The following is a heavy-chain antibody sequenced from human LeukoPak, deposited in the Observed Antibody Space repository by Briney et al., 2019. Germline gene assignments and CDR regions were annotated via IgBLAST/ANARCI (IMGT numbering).Heavy chain of an antibody. V-gene: IGHV3-21*01. Sequence: PGGSLRLSCTASGFTFSSYSMNWVRQAPGKGLEWVSSISSSSSYIYYADSVKGRFTISRDNAKNSLYLQMNSLRAEDTAVYYCARDGAAYYDSSGYYFDYWGQGTLVTVSS. D-gene: IGHD3-22*01. CDR3: ARDGAAYYDSSGYYFDY. CDR2: ISSSSSYI. J-gene: IGHJ4*02. CDR1: GFTFSSYS.